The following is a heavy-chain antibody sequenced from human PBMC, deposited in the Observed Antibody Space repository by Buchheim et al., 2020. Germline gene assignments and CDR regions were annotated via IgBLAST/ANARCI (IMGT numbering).Heavy chain of an antibody. V-gene: IGHV3-30*04. CDR1: GFTFSSYA. CDR3: ARRPIVVVDDAFDI. CDR2: ISYDGSNK. J-gene: IGHJ3*02. D-gene: IGHD2-15*01. Sequence: QVQLVESGGGVVQPGRSLRLSCAASGFTFSSYAMHWVRQAPGKGLEWVAVISYDGSNKYYADSVKGRFTISRDNSKNTLYLQMNSLRAEDTAVYYCARRPIVVVDDAFDIWGQGT.